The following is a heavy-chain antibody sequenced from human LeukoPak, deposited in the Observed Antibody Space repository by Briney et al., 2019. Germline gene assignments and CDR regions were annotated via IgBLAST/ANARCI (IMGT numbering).Heavy chain of an antibody. CDR1: GYTFTSYG. D-gene: IGHD1-26*01. CDR2: ISAYNGNT. J-gene: IGHJ4*02. Sequence: ASVKVSCKASGYTFTSYGISWVRQAPGQGLEWMGWISAYNGNTNYAQKLQGRVTMTTDTSTSTAYMELRSLRSDDTAVYYCARSPPKKWELLGNFDYWGQGTLVTVSS. V-gene: IGHV1-18*01. CDR3: ARSPPKKWELLGNFDY.